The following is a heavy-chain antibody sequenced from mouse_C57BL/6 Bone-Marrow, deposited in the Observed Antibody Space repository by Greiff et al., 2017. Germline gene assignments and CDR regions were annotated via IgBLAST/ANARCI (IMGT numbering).Heavy chain of an antibody. V-gene: IGHV1-81*01. Sequence: QVQLVQSRAELARPGASVKLSCKASGYTFTSSGIRWVKQRHGQGLEWIGEIYPRSGNTYYNEKFKGKATLTADKSSSTAYMELRSLTSEDSAVYVYARRYYFDYWGQGTTLTVSS. CDR3: ARRYYFDY. CDR1: GYTFTSSG. CDR2: IYPRSGNT. J-gene: IGHJ2*01.